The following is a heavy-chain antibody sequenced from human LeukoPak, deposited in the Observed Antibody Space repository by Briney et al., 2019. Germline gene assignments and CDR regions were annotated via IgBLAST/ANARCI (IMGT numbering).Heavy chain of an antibody. D-gene: IGHD3-10*01. CDR3: ASDRVLGSGSLDN. V-gene: IGHV3-74*01. Sequence: GGSLRLSCTASGFRFSDFWMHWIRQAPGKGLVWVSRIRGDWHDTTYADSVKGRFTISRDNAQNTLYLQMNSLRVEDTAVYYCASDRVLGSGSLDNWGQGTLVTVSS. J-gene: IGHJ4*02. CDR1: GFRFSDFW. CDR2: IRGDWHDT.